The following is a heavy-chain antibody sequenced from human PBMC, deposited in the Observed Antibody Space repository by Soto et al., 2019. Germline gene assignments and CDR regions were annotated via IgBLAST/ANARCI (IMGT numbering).Heavy chain of an antibody. J-gene: IGHJ5*02. CDR3: ARVDSDGSPNWFDP. Sequence: GGSLRLSCEASGFTFNTYWMSWVRQAPGKGLEWVANIIQDGSDKFYVDSVKGRFTISRDNAKDSLYLQMNSLSAEDTAVYYCARVDSDGSPNWFDPWGQGTLVTVSS. D-gene: IGHD1-26*01. CDR1: GFTFNTYW. V-gene: IGHV3-7*01. CDR2: IIQDGSDK.